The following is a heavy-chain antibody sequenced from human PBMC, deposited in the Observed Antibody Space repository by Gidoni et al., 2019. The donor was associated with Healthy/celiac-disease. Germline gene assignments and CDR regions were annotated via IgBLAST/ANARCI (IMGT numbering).Heavy chain of an antibody. CDR1: AFTFSSYS. D-gene: IGHD2-21*02. J-gene: IGHJ4*02. CDR2: ISSSSSYI. V-gene: IGHV3-21*01. CDR3: ARALGGVTTDY. Sequence: EVQLVESGGGLVKPGGSLRLSCAASAFTFSSYSMNLVRQAPGKGLPWVSSISSSSSYIYYADSVKGRFTIARDNAKNSLYLQMNSLRAEDTAVYYCARALGGVTTDYWGQGTLVTVSS.